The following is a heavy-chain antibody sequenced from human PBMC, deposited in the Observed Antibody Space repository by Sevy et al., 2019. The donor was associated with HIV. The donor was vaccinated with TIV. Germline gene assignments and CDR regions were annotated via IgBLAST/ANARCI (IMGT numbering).Heavy chain of an antibody. CDR2: IYPGDSDT. D-gene: IGHD6-13*01. CDR3: ARQLGDSSSWYFWFDP. J-gene: IGHJ5*02. V-gene: IGHV5-51*01. CDR1: GYSFTSYW. Sequence: GESLKISCKGSGYSFTSYWIGWVRQMPGKGLEWMGIIYPGDSDTRYSPSFQGQVTISADKSISPAYLQWSSLKASDTAMYYCARQLGDSSSWYFWFDPWGQGTLVTVSS.